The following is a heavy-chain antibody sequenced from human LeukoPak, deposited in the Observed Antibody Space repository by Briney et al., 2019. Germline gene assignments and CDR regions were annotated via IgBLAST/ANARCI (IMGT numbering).Heavy chain of an antibody. CDR1: GYTFTSYG. CDR3: AREALGYYDSSGYDAFDI. Sequence: GASVKVSCKASGYTFTSYGISWVRQAPGQGLEWMGWISAYNGNTNYAQKFQGRVTMTRDTSISTAYMELSRLRSDGTAVYYCAREALGYYDSSGYDAFDIWGQGTMVTVSS. CDR2: ISAYNGNT. V-gene: IGHV1-18*01. D-gene: IGHD3-22*01. J-gene: IGHJ3*02.